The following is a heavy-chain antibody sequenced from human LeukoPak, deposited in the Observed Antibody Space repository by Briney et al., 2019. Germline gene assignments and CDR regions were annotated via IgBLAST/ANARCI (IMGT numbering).Heavy chain of an antibody. CDR1: QFNFNKFG. D-gene: IGHD2-2*01. CDR2: ISSSSSYI. Sequence: GGSLRLSCATSQFNFNKFGMTWVRQAPGKGLEWVSSISSSSSYIYYADSMKGRFTISRDNAKNSLYLQMNSLRAEDTAVYYCARSTPYCSSTSCPDYWGQGTLVTVSS. J-gene: IGHJ4*02. CDR3: ARSTPYCSSTSCPDY. V-gene: IGHV3-21*01.